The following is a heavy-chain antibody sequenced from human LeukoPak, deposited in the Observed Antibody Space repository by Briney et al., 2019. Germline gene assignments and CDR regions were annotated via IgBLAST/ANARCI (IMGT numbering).Heavy chain of an antibody. J-gene: IGHJ3*02. V-gene: IGHV3-23*01. CDR3: AKEWQQRDAFDI. CDR2: ISGSGGST. CDR1: GFTFSSYA. Sequence: PGGSLRLSCAASGFTFSSYAMSWVPQAPGKGLEWVPAISGSGGSTYYADSVKGRFTISRDNSKNTLYLQMNSLRAEDTAVYYCAKEWQQRDAFDIWGQGTMVTVSS. D-gene: IGHD6-13*01.